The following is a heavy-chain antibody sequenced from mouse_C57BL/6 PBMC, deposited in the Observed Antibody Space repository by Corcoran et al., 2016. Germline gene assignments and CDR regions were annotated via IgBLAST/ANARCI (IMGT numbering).Heavy chain of an antibody. D-gene: IGHD3-3*01. J-gene: IGHJ2*01. CDR3: ARRDYYCDY. V-gene: IGHV9-3*01. CDR2: INTYSGVP. CDR1: GYTFTTYG. Sequence: QIQLVQSGPELKKPGETVKISCKASGYTFTTYGMSWVKQAPGKGLKWMGWINTYSGVPTYADDFKGRFAFSLETSASTAYLQINNLKNEDTATYFCARRDYYCDYWGQGTTLTVSS.